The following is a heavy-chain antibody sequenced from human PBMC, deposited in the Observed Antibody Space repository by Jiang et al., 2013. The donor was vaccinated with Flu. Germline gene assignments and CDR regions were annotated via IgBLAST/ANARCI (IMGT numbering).Heavy chain of an antibody. J-gene: IGHJ4*02. D-gene: IGHD3-3*01. CDR1: GFTFSSYA. V-gene: IGHV3-23*01. CDR2: ISGSGGST. CDR3: AKDRLITIFGVVINTALDY. Sequence: QLLESGGGLVQPGGSLRLSCAASGFTFSSYAMSWVRQAPGKGLEWVSAISGSGGSTYYADSVKGRFTISRDNSKNTLYLQMNSLRAGDTAVYYCAKDRLITIFGVVINTALDYWGQGTLVTVSS.